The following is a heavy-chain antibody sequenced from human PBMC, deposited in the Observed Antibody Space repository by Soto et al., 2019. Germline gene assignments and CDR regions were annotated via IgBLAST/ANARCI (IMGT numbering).Heavy chain of an antibody. CDR1: GYTFTSYD. Sequence: QVQLVQSGAEVKKPGASVKVSCKASGYTFTSYDINWVRQAPGQGLEWMGWMNPHSGNTGYAQKFQGRVTRTRNTCISTAYMELSSLRSEDMAVYYCGSAAGPEPIDYWGQGTLVTVAT. CDR3: GSAAGPEPIDY. CDR2: MNPHSGNT. J-gene: IGHJ4*02. D-gene: IGHD6-13*01. V-gene: IGHV1-8*01.